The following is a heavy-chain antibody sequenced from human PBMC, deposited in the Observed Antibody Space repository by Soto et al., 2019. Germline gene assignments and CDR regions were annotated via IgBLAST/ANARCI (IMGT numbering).Heavy chain of an antibody. J-gene: IGHJ3*02. CDR3: AKYLDCGYDSGDNAFYI. D-gene: IGHD5-12*01. CDR2: ISASGGST. V-gene: IGHV3-23*01. Sequence: EVQLLESGGGLVKPGGSLRLSCAASGFPFSSYAMSWVRQAPGKGLEWVAAISASGGSTYYADCVKGRFTISRDNSKNTLYLEMNSLRAEDTAVYYCAKYLDCGYDSGDNAFYIWGQGTMVTVSS. CDR1: GFPFSSYA.